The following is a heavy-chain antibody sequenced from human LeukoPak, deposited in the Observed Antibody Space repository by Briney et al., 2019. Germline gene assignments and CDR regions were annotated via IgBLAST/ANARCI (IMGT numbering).Heavy chain of an antibody. V-gene: IGHV3-66*01. CDR1: GFTVSSNY. CDR2: IYSGGST. Sequence: GGSLRLSCAASGFTVSSNYMSWVRQAPGKGLEWVSVIYSGGSTYYADSVKGRFTISRDNAKNSLYLQMNSLRAEDTAVYYCARDIGTSYGMDVWGQGTTVTVSS. CDR3: ARDIGTSYGMDV. D-gene: IGHD1-1*01. J-gene: IGHJ6*02.